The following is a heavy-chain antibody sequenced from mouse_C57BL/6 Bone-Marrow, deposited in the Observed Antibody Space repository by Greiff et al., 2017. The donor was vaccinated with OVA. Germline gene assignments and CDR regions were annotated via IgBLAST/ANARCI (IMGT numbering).Heavy chain of an antibody. V-gene: IGHV2-6*03. Sequence: QVQLKQSGPGLVAPSQSLSITCTVSGFSLTSYGVHWVRQPPGKGLEWLVVIWSDGSTTYTSALKSRLSISKDNSKSQVFLKMNSLQTDDTAMYYCARPSYGPYAMDYWGQGTSVTVSS. CDR1: GFSLTSYG. J-gene: IGHJ4*01. D-gene: IGHD1-1*01. CDR3: ARPSYGPYAMDY. CDR2: IWSDGST.